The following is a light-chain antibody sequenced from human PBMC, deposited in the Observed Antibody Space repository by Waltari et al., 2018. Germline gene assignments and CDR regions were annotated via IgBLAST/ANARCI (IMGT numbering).Light chain of an antibody. CDR3: QSADSSGTVV. Sequence: SYELTQPPSVSVSTGQTARITCSGDAVPKQYAYWYQQKPGQAPVLVIYKDSERPSGIPERFSGSSSGKTVTLTISGVQAEDEADYYCQSADSSGTVVFGGGTKLTVL. CDR1: AVPKQY. V-gene: IGLV3-25*03. J-gene: IGLJ2*01. CDR2: KDS.